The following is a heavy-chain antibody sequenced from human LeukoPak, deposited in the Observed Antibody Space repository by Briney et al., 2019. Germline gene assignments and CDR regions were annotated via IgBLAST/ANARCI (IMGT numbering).Heavy chain of an antibody. V-gene: IGHV6-1*01. CDR3: ARAAAAKGAFDY. D-gene: IGHD6-13*01. CDR1: WGSVSSNSAA. CDR2: TYYRSKWFN. J-gene: IGHJ4*02. Sequence: SQTLSLTCAISWGSVSSNSAAWNWIRQSPSRGLEWLGRTYYRSKWFNDYAVSVKSRITINPDTSQNQFSLQLNSVTPEDTAVYYCARAAAAKGAFDYWGQGTLVTVSS.